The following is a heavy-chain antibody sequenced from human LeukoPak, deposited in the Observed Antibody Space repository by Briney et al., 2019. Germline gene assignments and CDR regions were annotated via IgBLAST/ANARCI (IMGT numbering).Heavy chain of an antibody. J-gene: IGHJ4*02. Sequence: GGSLRLSCAASGFTFSSYWMSWVRQAPGKGLEWVANIKQDGSEKYYVDSVKGRFTISRDNAKNSLYLQMNSLRAEDTAVYYCARILDSAWGGLGYWGQGTLVTVSS. D-gene: IGHD6-19*01. CDR3: ARILDSAWGGLGY. CDR1: GFTFSSYW. V-gene: IGHV3-7*01. CDR2: IKQDGSEK.